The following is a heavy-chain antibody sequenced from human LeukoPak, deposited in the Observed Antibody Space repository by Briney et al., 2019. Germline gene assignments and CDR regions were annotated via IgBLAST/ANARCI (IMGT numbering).Heavy chain of an antibody. J-gene: IGHJ4*02. D-gene: IGHD1-1*01. CDR3: ARVTPPYNWNYAECFDY. CDR1: GYTFTSYG. CDR2: ISAYNGNT. Sequence: ASVKVSCKASGYTFTSYGISWVRHAPGQGLDWMGRISAYNGNTNYAQKLQSRVTKTTDTSTSTAYMQQRSLRSDDTAVYYCARVTPPYNWNYAECFDYWGQGTLVTVSS. V-gene: IGHV1-18*01.